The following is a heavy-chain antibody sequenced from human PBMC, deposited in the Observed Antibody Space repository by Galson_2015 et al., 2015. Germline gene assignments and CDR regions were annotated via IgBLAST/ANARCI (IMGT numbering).Heavy chain of an antibody. CDR3: SILGVGSGSYYGGGFSDY. D-gene: IGHD1-26*01. V-gene: IGHV3-30-3*01. CDR1: GFTFSSYA. CDR2: VSYDGSNK. J-gene: IGHJ4*02. Sequence: LRLSCAASGFTFSSYAMHWVRQAPGKGLEWVAVVSYDGSNKYYADSVKGRFTISRDNSKNTLYLQMNSLRAEHTAVYYCSILGVGSGSYYGGGFSDYWGQGTLVTVSS.